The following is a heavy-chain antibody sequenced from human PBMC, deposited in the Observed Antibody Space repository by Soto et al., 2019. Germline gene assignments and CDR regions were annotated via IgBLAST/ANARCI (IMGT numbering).Heavy chain of an antibody. CDR1: GGSISTGGYY. CDR3: ARSVFP. J-gene: IGHJ5*02. CDR2: FYYSGST. Sequence: QVQLQESGPGLVKPSQTLSLTCTVSGGSISTGGYYWNWIRQHPGKGLEWIGYFYYSGSTYYNPALKRRVTISVNTSKNQFSLKLSSVTAADTAVYYCARSVFPWGRGTLVTVSS. V-gene: IGHV4-31*03.